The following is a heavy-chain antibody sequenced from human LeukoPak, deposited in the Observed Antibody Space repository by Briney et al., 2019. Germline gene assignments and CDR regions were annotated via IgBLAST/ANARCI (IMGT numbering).Heavy chain of an antibody. J-gene: IGHJ5*02. CDR3: AREDTAMVFNWFDP. CDR1: GFTFSDYY. V-gene: IGHV3-11*06. Sequence: GGSLRLSCAASGFTFSDYYMSWIRQAPGKGLEWVSYISSSSSYIYYADSVKGRFTISRDNAKNSLYLQMNSLRAEDTAVYYCAREDTAMVFNWFDPWGQGTLVTVSS. CDR2: ISSSSSYI. D-gene: IGHD5-18*01.